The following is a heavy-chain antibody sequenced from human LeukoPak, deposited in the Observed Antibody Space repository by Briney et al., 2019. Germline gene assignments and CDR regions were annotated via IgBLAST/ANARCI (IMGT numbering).Heavy chain of an antibody. CDR3: ARAFLRITMVREVSRPYGMDV. D-gene: IGHD3-10*01. CDR2: INHSGST. J-gene: IGHJ6*04. Sequence: SETLSLTCAVYGGSFSGYYWSWIRQPPGKGLEWIGEINHSGSTNYNPSLKSRVTISVDTSKNQFSLKLSSVTAADTAVYYCARAFLRITMVREVSRPYGMDVWGKGTTVTVSS. V-gene: IGHV4-34*01. CDR1: GGSFSGYY.